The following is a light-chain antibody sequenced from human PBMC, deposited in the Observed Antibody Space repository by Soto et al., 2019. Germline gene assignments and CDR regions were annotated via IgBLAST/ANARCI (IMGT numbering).Light chain of an antibody. V-gene: IGKV3-11*01. CDR1: EILYNF. CDR3: QNRTKWPIN. CDR2: DAF. J-gene: IGKJ4*01. Sequence: DIVFTQAPAALSLSPVERATLSFMASEILYNFLAWYQLRPGQVPRLLISDAFNRATGVPARFSGSGSGTAFTLTIDNVEPEDSAVYFCQNRTKWPINFGGGVKVDIK.